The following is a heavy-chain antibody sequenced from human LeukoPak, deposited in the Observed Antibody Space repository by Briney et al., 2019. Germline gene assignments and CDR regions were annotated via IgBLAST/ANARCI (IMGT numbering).Heavy chain of an antibody. CDR1: GFSVSDNY. Sequence: TGGSLRLSCAGSGFSVSDNYMTWVRQAPGKGLEWVSVTYSGGTTYYADSVDGRFTISRDNSKNTIYLQMNSLRTEDTAVYYCAKEGGLGYCSTTSCAFAHWGRGTLVTVSS. D-gene: IGHD2-2*01. CDR2: TYSGGTT. CDR3: AKEGGLGYCSTTSCAFAH. V-gene: IGHV3-53*01. J-gene: IGHJ4*02.